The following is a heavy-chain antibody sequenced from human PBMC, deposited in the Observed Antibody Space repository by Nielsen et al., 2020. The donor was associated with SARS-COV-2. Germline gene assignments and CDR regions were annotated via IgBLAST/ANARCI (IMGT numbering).Heavy chain of an antibody. J-gene: IGHJ4*02. D-gene: IGHD3-10*01. CDR1: GFIFSSYD. CDR3: VGSSDFDY. V-gene: IGHV3-30*03. Sequence: GESLKISCAASGFIFSSYDMYWVRQAPGKGLEWVALISYDGRNKYYADSVKGRFTISRDNSKNALYLQMNSLRAEDTAVYYCVGSSDFDYWGQGTLVTVSS. CDR2: ISYDGRNK.